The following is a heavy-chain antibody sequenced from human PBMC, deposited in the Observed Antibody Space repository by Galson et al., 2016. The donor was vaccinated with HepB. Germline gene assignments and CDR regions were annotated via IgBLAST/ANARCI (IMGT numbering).Heavy chain of an antibody. CDR3: ARDEGYCSGGSCYKSAFDI. D-gene: IGHD2-15*01. Sequence: SVKVSCKASGYIFSSYMHWVRQAPGQGLEWMGIINPSGGSTSYAQKFQDRVTMTRDTSTGTVYMELNSLRSEDTAVYFCARDEGYCSGGSCYKSAFDIWGKGTMVTVSS. J-gene: IGHJ3*02. CDR1: GYIFSSY. CDR2: INPSGGST. V-gene: IGHV1-46*01.